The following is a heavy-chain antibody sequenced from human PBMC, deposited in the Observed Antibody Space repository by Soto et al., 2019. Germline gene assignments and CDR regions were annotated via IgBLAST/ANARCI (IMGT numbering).Heavy chain of an antibody. D-gene: IGHD1-26*01. Sequence: QVQLVQSGAEVKKPGPSVKVSCKASGGTFSSYSINWVRQAPGQGLEWMGEIIPIFGTANYAQKVQGRVTITADESTSTAYMELSSLRSEDTAVYYCARDGGRHSGGIDYWGQGTLVTVSS. CDR2: IIPIFGTA. CDR3: ARDGGRHSGGIDY. V-gene: IGHV1-69*01. J-gene: IGHJ4*02. CDR1: GGTFSSYS.